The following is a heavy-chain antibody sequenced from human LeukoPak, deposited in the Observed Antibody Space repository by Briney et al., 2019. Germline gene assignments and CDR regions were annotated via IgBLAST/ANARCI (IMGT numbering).Heavy chain of an antibody. CDR3: TTTPGRRYYYYYGMDV. CDR2: TRNKANSYTT. J-gene: IGHJ6*02. Sequence: PGGSLRLSCAASGLTFSDHYMDWVRQAPGKGLEWVGRTRNKANSYTTEYAASVKGRFTISRDDSKNSLYLQMNSLKTEDTAMYYCTTTPGRRYYYYYGMDVWGQGTTVTVSS. CDR1: GLTFSDHY. V-gene: IGHV3-72*01. D-gene: IGHD1-14*01.